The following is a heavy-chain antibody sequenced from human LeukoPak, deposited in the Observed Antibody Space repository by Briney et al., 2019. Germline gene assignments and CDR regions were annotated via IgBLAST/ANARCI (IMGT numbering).Heavy chain of an antibody. CDR2: ISGSGSSI. CDR3: ARDDVLSLGISFDL. V-gene: IGHV3-48*03. Sequence: PGGSLRLSCAASGFTFTTYEMNWVRQAPGKGLEWVSYISGSGSSIYYADSVEGRFTLSRDNAKHSPYLQMNSLRAEDTAVYYCARDDVLSLGISFDLWGRGTLVTVSS. J-gene: IGHJ2*01. CDR1: GFTFTTYE. D-gene: IGHD3-10*02.